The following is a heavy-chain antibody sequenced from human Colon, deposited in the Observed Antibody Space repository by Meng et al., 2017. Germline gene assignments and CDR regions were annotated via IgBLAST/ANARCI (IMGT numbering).Heavy chain of an antibody. Sequence: QVQLQVSGPGLVKPSETLSLPCPVPGGAIRSTSNYWAWVRQPPGTRLEWIGSTYYSGATYYNPSLKSRVTMSVDTSKNQFSLRLSSVTDADTVVYYCARVGACSGGSCYFRLFDYWGQGMLVTVSS. CDR3: ARVGACSGGSCYFRLFDY. V-gene: IGHV4-39*07. D-gene: IGHD2-15*01. CDR1: GGAIRSTSNY. J-gene: IGHJ4*02. CDR2: TYYSGAT.